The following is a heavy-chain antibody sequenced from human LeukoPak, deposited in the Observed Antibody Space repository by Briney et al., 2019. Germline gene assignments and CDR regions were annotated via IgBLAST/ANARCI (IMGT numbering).Heavy chain of an antibody. CDR2: IIPIFGTA. CDR1: GGTFSSYA. J-gene: IGHJ4*02. D-gene: IGHD5-18*01. CDR3: AREGRGYSYGNYFDY. Sequence: SGKVSCKASGGTFSSYAISWVRQAPGQGLEWMGGIIPIFGTANYAQKFQGRVTITADESTSTAYMELSSLRSEDTAVYYCAREGRGYSYGNYFDYWGQGTLVTVYS. V-gene: IGHV1-69*01.